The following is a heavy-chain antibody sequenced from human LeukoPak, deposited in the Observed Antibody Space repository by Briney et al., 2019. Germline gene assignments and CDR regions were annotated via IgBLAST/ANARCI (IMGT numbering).Heavy chain of an antibody. J-gene: IGHJ4*02. CDR1: GFTVSSNY. CDR2: IYSGGST. Sequence: GGSLRLSRAASGFTVSSNYMSWVRQAPGKGLEWVSVIYSGGSTYYADSVKGRFTISRHNSKNTLYLQMNSLRAEDTAVYYCARGGYSYGSPLGYWGQGTLVTVSS. V-gene: IGHV3-53*04. CDR3: ARGGYSYGSPLGY. D-gene: IGHD5-18*01.